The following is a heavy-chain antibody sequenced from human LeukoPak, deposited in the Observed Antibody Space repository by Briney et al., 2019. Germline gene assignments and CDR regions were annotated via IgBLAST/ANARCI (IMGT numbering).Heavy chain of an antibody. Sequence: GSLRLSCAASGFTFSSYWMHWVRQAPGKGLVWVSRINSDGSSTSYTDSVKGRFTISRDNSKNSLYLQMNSLRTEDTALYYCAKDMWYYDSSGLYDYWGQGTLVTVSS. CDR1: GFTFSSYW. J-gene: IGHJ4*02. CDR2: INSDGSST. D-gene: IGHD3-22*01. CDR3: AKDMWYYDSSGLYDY. V-gene: IGHV3-74*01.